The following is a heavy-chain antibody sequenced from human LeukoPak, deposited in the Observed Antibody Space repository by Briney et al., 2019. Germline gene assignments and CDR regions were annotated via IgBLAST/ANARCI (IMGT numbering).Heavy chain of an antibody. CDR3: ARGREGVDFWSGYSSSYYYYMDV. D-gene: IGHD3-3*01. J-gene: IGHJ6*03. CDR1: GGSFSGYY. CDR2: INHSGST. Sequence: SETLSLTCALYGGSFSGYYWSWIRQPPGKGLEWIGEINHSGSTNYNPSLKSRVTISVDTSKNQFSLKLSSVTAADTAVYYCARGREGVDFWSGYSSSYYYYMDVWGKGTTVTVSS. V-gene: IGHV4-34*01.